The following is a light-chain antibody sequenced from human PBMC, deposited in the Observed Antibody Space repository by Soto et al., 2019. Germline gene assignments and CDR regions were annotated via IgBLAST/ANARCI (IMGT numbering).Light chain of an antibody. CDR3: QQFNNWPRT. CDR1: QSVSSN. J-gene: IGKJ1*01. CDR2: DAS. V-gene: IGKV3-15*01. Sequence: EVVLTQSQATLSVSPWERATLXCRASQSVSSNLAWYQQKPGQAPRLLISDASTRATGIPARFSGSGSGTEFTLTISSLQSEDFAVYYCQQFNNWPRTFGQGTKV.